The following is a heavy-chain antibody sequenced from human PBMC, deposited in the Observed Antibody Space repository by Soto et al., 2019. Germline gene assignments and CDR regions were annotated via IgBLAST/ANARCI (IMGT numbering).Heavy chain of an antibody. Sequence: VQLVESGGGLVQPDRSLRLSCAGSGFTFDNFAMHWVRQAPGKGLEWVSGISWDSSTIGYADSVKGRFTISRDNAKNSLYLQMNSLRPEDTALYYCTKPGGTGHVFDIWGQGTMVTVSS. J-gene: IGHJ3*02. D-gene: IGHD3-16*01. CDR3: TKPGGTGHVFDI. CDR2: ISWDSSTI. CDR1: GFTFDNFA. V-gene: IGHV3-9*01.